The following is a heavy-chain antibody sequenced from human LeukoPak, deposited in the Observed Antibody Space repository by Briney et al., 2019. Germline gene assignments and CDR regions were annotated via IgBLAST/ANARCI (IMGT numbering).Heavy chain of an antibody. CDR1: GFTFSSYE. CDR2: ISSSGSTI. V-gene: IGHV3-48*03. J-gene: IGHJ4*02. Sequence: GGSLRLSCTASGFTFSSYEMNWVRQAPGKGLEWVSYISSSGSTIYYGDSVKGRFTISRDNAKNSLYLQMNSLRAEDTAVYYCARNRDVGYCTNGVCPVFDYWGQGTLVTVSS. CDR3: ARNRDVGYCTNGVCPVFDY. D-gene: IGHD2-8*01.